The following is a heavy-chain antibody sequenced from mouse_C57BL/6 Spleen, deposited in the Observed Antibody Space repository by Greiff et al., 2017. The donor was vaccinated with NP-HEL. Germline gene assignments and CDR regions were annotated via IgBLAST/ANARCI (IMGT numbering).Heavy chain of an antibody. D-gene: IGHD2-4*01. CDR2: IDPSDSYT. CDR3: ARSGLPSFAY. CDR1: GYTFTSYW. Sequence: QVQLQQPGAELVRPGTSVKLSCKASGYTFTSYWMHWVKQRPGQGLEWIGVIDPSDSYTNYNQKFKGKATLTVDTSSSTAYMQLSSLTSEDSAVYYCARSGLPSFAYWGQGTLVTVSA. V-gene: IGHV1-59*01. J-gene: IGHJ3*01.